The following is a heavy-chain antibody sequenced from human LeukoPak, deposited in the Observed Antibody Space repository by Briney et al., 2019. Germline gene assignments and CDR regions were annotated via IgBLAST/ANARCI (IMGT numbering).Heavy chain of an antibody. CDR3: ARHEGVRGDNDY. D-gene: IGHD3-10*01. Sequence: SETLSLTCTVSGGSISTSNYYWGWIRQPPGKGLEWIGNIFYSGSTCYSPSLRSRVTISLDTSRNQFSLKLNSVTAADTAVYYCARHEGVRGDNDYWGQGTLVTVSS. CDR2: IFYSGST. J-gene: IGHJ4*02. V-gene: IGHV4-39*01. CDR1: GGSISTSNYY.